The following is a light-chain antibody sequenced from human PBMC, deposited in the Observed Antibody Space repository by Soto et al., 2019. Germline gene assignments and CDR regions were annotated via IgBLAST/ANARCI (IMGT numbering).Light chain of an antibody. Sequence: DIQMTQSPSTLSASVGDRVTITCRASQSISNWLAWYQQKPGKAPKLLIYRASSLESGVPSRFSGSGSGTEFTLTISSLQPDDFATYFCQQYNTYSTFGQGTKVDI. CDR2: RAS. CDR1: QSISNW. J-gene: IGKJ1*01. CDR3: QQYNTYST. V-gene: IGKV1-5*03.